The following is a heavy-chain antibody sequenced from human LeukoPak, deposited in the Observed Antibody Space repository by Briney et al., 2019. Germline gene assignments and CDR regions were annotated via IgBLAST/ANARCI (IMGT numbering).Heavy chain of an antibody. CDR3: ARVNIDNWHSCDY. CDR2: IYHSGSP. J-gene: IGHJ4*02. V-gene: IGHV4-4*02. Sequence: SETLSLTCAVSGGSISSNNWWGWVRQPPGKGLEWIGEIYHSGSPNYNPSLKSRVTISVDKSRNHFSLNLSSVTAADTAVYYCARVNIDNWHSCDYWGQGALVTVSS. D-gene: IGHD1-1*01. CDR1: GGSISSNNW.